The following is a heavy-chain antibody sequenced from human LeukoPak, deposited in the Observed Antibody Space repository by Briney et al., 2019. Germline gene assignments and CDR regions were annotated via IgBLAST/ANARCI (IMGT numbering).Heavy chain of an antibody. CDR3: GRDRPTGYYDY. Sequence: SETLSLTCTVSSYSISSGYYWGWIRQPPGKGLEWIASINHSGITYYNPSLKSRVTISVDTSKNQFSLKLTSVTAAETAVYYCGRDRPTGYYDYWGQGILVTVSS. CDR2: INHSGIT. CDR1: SYSISSGYY. J-gene: IGHJ4*02. D-gene: IGHD3-9*01. V-gene: IGHV4-38-2*02.